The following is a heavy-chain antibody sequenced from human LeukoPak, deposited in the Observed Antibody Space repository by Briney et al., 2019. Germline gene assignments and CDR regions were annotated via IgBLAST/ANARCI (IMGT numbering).Heavy chain of an antibody. Sequence: GGSLRLSCAASGFTVRSNYMNWVRRAPGKGLEWVSVIYSDGSTYYADSVKGRFTISRDFSKNTLYLQMNSLRAEDTAVYYCARLTVSGQLDYWGQGTLVTVSS. J-gene: IGHJ4*02. CDR2: IYSDGST. D-gene: IGHD6-19*01. CDR3: ARLTVSGQLDY. V-gene: IGHV3-66*01. CDR1: GFTVRSNY.